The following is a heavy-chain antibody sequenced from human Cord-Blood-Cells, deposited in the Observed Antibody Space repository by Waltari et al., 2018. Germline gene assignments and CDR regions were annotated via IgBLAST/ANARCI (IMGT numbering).Heavy chain of an antibody. CDR1: GGTFSSYA. Sequence: QVQLVQSGAEVKKPGSSVKVSCKASGGTFSSYAISWVRQAPGQGLEWMGGIIPIFGTANYAQKFQGRVTITADESTSTAYMELSSLRSEDMAVYYCARDPEDYYYDSSGYYDYWGQGTLVTVSS. V-gene: IGHV1-69*01. CDR2: IIPIFGTA. J-gene: IGHJ4*02. D-gene: IGHD3-22*01. CDR3: ARDPEDYYYDSSGYYDY.